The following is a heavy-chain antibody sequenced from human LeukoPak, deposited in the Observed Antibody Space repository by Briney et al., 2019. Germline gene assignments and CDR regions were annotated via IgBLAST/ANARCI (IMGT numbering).Heavy chain of an antibody. D-gene: IGHD3-10*01. CDR1: GFTFSSYS. Sequence: PGGSLRLSCAASGFTFSSYSMNWVRQAPGKGLEWVSYISSSSSTIYYADSVKGRFTISRDNAKNSLYLQMNSLRAEDTAVYYCARRPTGGSGSYYYYWGQGTLVTVSS. V-gene: IGHV3-48*04. CDR3: ARRPTGGSGSYYYY. CDR2: ISSSSSTI. J-gene: IGHJ4*02.